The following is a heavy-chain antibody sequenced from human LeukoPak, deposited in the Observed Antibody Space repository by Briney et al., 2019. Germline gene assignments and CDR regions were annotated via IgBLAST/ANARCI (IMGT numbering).Heavy chain of an antibody. CDR3: ARRVVPAAGPGFDP. D-gene: IGHD2-2*01. CDR1: GGSISSYY. CDR2: INHSGST. Sequence: PSETLSLTCTVSGGSISSYYWSWIRQPPGKGLEWIGEINHSGSTNYSPSLKSRVTISVDTSKNQFSLKLSSVTAADTAVYYCARRVVPAAGPGFDPWGQGTLVTVSS. V-gene: IGHV4-34*01. J-gene: IGHJ5*02.